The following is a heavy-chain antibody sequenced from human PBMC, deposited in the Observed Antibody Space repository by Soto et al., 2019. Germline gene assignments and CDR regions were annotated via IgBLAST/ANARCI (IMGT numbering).Heavy chain of an antibody. D-gene: IGHD2-2*01. Sequence: PGGSLRLSCAASGFTFSGYWMTWVRQAPGKGLEWVASIKQDGGEKYYVDSVKGRFTISRDNAKNSLFLQMNSLRAEDTAIYYCACSSSSQINWFDPWGQGTLVTVSS. CDR2: IKQDGGEK. J-gene: IGHJ5*02. CDR3: ACSSSSQINWFDP. V-gene: IGHV3-7*03. CDR1: GFTFSGYW.